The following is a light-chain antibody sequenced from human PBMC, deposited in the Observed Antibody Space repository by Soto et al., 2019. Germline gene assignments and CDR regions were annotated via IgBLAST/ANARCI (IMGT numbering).Light chain of an antibody. J-gene: IGKJ3*01. V-gene: IGKV3-20*01. CDR1: QSVSSN. Sequence: EIVLTQSPGTLSLSPGERATLSCRASQSVSSNLAWYQQKPGQAPRLLIYGASTRATGIPARFSGSGSGTDFTLTISRLEPDDFAVYYCQQYGSSPFTFGPGTKVDIK. CDR3: QQYGSSPFT. CDR2: GAS.